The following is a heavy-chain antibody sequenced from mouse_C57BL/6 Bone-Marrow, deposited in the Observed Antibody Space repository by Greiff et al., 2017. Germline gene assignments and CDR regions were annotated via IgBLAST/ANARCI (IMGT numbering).Heavy chain of an antibody. CDR3: ARHDWDWFAY. Sequence: EVKVVESGGGLVQPGGSLKLSCAASGFTFSDYYMYWVRQTPEKRLEWVAYISNGGGSTYYPATVKGRFTISRDNAKNTLYLQMSHLKSEDTAMYYCARHDWDWFAYWGQGALVTVSA. D-gene: IGHD4-1*01. V-gene: IGHV5-12*01. CDR2: ISNGGGST. J-gene: IGHJ3*01. CDR1: GFTFSDYY.